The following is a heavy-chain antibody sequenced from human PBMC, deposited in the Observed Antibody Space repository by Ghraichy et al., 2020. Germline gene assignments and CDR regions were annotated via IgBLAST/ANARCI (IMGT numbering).Heavy chain of an antibody. J-gene: IGHJ6*02. D-gene: IGHD4-23*01. CDR2: INPNSGGT. CDR3: ARGHGGNSKSYYGMDV. CDR1: GYTFTGYY. Sequence: ASVKVSCKASGYTFTGYYMHWVRQAPGQGLEWMGWINPNSGGTNYAQKFQGRVTMTRDTSISTAYMELSRLRSDDTAVYYCARGHGGNSKSYYGMDVWGQGTTVTVSS. V-gene: IGHV1-2*02.